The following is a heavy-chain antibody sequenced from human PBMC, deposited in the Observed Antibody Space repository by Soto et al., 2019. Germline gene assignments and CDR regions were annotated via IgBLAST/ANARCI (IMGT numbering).Heavy chain of an antibody. D-gene: IGHD4-17*01. CDR3: ARDYMTTVTTSRGNWFDP. CDR2: INPNSGGT. Sequence: ASVKVSCKASGYTFTGYYMHWVRQAPGQGLEWMGWINPNSGGTNYAQKFQGRVTMTRDTSISTAYMELSRLRSDDTAVYYCARDYMTTVTTSRGNWFDPWGPGTLVTVSS. V-gene: IGHV1-2*02. J-gene: IGHJ5*02. CDR1: GYTFTGYY.